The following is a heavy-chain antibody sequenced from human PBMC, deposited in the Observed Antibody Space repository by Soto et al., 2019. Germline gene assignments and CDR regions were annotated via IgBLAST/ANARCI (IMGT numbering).Heavy chain of an antibody. D-gene: IGHD3-10*01. CDR2: IYYSGST. V-gene: IGHV4-59*01. Sequence: SETLSLTCTVSGGSISSYYWSWIRQPPGKGLEWIGYIYYSGSTNYNPSLKSRVTISVDTSKNQFSLKLSSVTAADTAVYYCARDDYGSGFRFWGQGTLVTVSS. CDR1: GGSISSYY. J-gene: IGHJ4*02. CDR3: ARDDYGSGFRF.